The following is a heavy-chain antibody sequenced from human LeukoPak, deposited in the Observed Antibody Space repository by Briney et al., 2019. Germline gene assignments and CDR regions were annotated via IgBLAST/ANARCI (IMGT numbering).Heavy chain of an antibody. Sequence: PSETLSLTCAVSGSSITSGYYWGWIRQPPGRGLEWIGSISHSGSIYYNPSLKSRVTISIDTFKNEFSLKVNSVTAADTAVYFCARQDTAMVKGWFDPWGQGTLVTVSS. CDR1: GSSITSGYY. V-gene: IGHV4-38-2*01. J-gene: IGHJ5*02. CDR3: ARQDTAMVKGWFDP. CDR2: ISHSGSI. D-gene: IGHD5-18*01.